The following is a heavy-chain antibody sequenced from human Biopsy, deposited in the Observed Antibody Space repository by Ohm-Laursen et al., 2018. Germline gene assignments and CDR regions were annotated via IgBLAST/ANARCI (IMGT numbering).Heavy chain of an antibody. Sequence: SETLSFTCTVFAASITDYFWSCIWQPAGQGLEWIGHAYPSGTTYYNPSLKGRVTISIDASKNQLPLKVNSVTAADTAVFYCAGSRGHYFNGLDVWGQGTTVTVSS. V-gene: IGHV4-4*07. D-gene: IGHD3-10*01. CDR1: AASITDYF. CDR3: AGSRGHYFNGLDV. CDR2: AYPSGTT. J-gene: IGHJ6*02.